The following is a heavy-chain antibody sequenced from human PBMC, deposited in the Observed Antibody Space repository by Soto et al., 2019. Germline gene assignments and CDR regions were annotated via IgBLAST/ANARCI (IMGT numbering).Heavy chain of an antibody. D-gene: IGHD6-19*01. CDR2: ISGSGGST. CDR3: AKDPGRQWLTDTLIKYYFEY. Sequence: GGSLRLSCASSVFTFSSYAMSCVRQSPGKWLEWVSAISGSGGSTYYADSVKGRFTISRDNSKNTLYLQMNSLRAEDTAVYYCAKDPGRQWLTDTLIKYYFEYWGQGTPASVSS. V-gene: IGHV3-23*01. J-gene: IGHJ4*02. CDR1: VFTFSSYA.